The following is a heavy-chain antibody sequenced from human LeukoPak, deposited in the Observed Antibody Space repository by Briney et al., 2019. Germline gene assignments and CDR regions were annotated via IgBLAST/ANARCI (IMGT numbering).Heavy chain of an antibody. Sequence: GALRLSCAASGFTFDDYTMHWVRQAPGKGLEWVSLISWDGGSTYYADSVKGRFTISRDNSKNSLYLQMNSLRTEDTALYYCAKEATYGPDYWGQGTLVTVSS. J-gene: IGHJ4*02. CDR1: GFTFDDYT. CDR3: AKEATYGPDY. V-gene: IGHV3-43*01. CDR2: ISWDGGST. D-gene: IGHD3-10*01.